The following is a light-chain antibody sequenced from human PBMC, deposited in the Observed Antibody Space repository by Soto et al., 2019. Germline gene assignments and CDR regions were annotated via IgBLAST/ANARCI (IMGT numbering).Light chain of an antibody. Sequence: EIVLTQSPGTLSLSPGERATPSCRASQSVGSNLAWYQQKPGQAPRLLIYSVSTRATGIPARFSGSGSGTEFTLTISSLQSEDFAVYYCQQYNTWPPITFGQGTRLEIK. J-gene: IGKJ5*01. CDR1: QSVGSN. CDR3: QQYNTWPPIT. V-gene: IGKV3-15*01. CDR2: SVS.